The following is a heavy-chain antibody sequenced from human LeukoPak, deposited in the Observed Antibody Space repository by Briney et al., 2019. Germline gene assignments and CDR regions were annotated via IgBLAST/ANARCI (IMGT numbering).Heavy chain of an antibody. CDR1: GFTFGDYA. Sequence: GGSLRLSCTASGFTFGDYAMSWVRQAPGKGLEWVSTISGSGGSTYYTDSVKGRFTISRDDSKNTLYLQLNSLRAEDTAAYYCAKAYSISWYNAFDIWGQGTMVTVSS. CDR3: AKAYSISWYNAFDI. D-gene: IGHD6-13*01. J-gene: IGHJ3*02. CDR2: ISGSGGST. V-gene: IGHV3-23*01.